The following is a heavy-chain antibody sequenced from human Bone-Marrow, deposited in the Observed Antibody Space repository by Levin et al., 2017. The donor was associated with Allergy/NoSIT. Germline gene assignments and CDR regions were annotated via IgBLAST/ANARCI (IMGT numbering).Heavy chain of an antibody. CDR2: IYYSGST. CDR3: ARVPTYYYDSSGYLFDY. V-gene: IGHV4-30-4*01. J-gene: IGHJ4*02. Sequence: PSETLSLTCTVSGGSISSGDYYWSWIRQPPGKGLEWIGYIYYSGSTYYNPSLKSRVTISVDTSKNQFSLKLSSVTAADTAVYYCARVPTYYYDSSGYLFDYWGQGTLVTVSS. CDR1: GGSISSGDYY. D-gene: IGHD3-22*01.